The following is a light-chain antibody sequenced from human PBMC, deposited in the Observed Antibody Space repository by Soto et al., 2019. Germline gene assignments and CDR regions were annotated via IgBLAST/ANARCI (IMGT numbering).Light chain of an antibody. V-gene: IGLV1-44*01. CDR2: TNN. CDR1: NSNIGTNT. CDR3: AAWDDSLGAYV. J-gene: IGLJ1*01. Sequence: QSVLTQPPSASATPGRRVASACSGSNSNIGTNTVNLYQQLPGTAPRLLIYTNNQRPSGVPQRFSGSKTGTSASLAIGGLQSEDGADYYCAAWDDSLGAYVFGTGTKVTVL.